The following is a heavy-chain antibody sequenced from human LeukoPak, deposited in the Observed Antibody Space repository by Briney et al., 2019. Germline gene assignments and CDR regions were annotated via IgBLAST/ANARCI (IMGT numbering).Heavy chain of an antibody. CDR2: IYTSGST. J-gene: IGHJ2*01. CDR1: GDPISSGSYY. V-gene: IGHV4-61*02. CDR3: ATSSYDTAGKYFDL. Sequence: SETLSLTCTVSGDPISSGSYYWSWIPQPAGKVLEWIGRIYTSGSTNYNPSLKSRVTISVDTSKNQFSLKLSSVTAADTAVYYCATSSYDTAGKYFDLWGRGTLVTVSS. D-gene: IGHD3-22*01.